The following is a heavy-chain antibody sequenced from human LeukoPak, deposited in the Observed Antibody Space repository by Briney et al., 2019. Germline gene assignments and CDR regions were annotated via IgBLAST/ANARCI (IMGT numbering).Heavy chain of an antibody. Sequence: PGGSLRLSCAASGFTFSSYGMHWVRQAPGKGLEWVAVISYDGSNKYYADSVKGRFTISRDNSKNTLYLQINSLSDEDTAVYYCARGQDCSGGSCFSVGFYYMDVWGKGTTVTVSS. CDR2: ISYDGSNK. CDR3: ARGQDCSGGSCFSVGFYYMDV. D-gene: IGHD2-15*01. V-gene: IGHV3-30*03. CDR1: GFTFSSYG. J-gene: IGHJ6*03.